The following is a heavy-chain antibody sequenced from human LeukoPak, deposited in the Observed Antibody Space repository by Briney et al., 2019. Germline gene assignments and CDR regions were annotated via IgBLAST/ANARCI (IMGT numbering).Heavy chain of an antibody. V-gene: IGHV1-18*01. CDR2: ISAYNGNT. D-gene: IGHD3-22*01. J-gene: IGHJ4*02. CDR3: ATGEYYYDSSGFLRQ. CDR1: GYTFTSYG. Sequence: ASVKVSCKASGYTFTSYGISWVRQAPGQGLEWMGWISAYNGNTNYAQKLQGRVTMTTDTSTSTAYMELRSLRSDDTAVYYCATGEYYYDSSGFLRQWGQGTLVTVSS.